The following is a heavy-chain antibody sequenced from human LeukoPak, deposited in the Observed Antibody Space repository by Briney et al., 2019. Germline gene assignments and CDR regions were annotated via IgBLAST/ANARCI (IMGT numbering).Heavy chain of an antibody. CDR1: GGTFSSYA. D-gene: IGHD3-9*01. V-gene: IGHV1-69*04. CDR2: IIPILGIA. J-gene: IGHJ3*02. Sequence: ASVKVSCKASGGTFSSYAISLVRQAPGQGLEWMGRIIPILGIANYAQKFQGRVTITADKSTSTAYMELSSLRSEDTAVYYCARGDILTGYYGEGGGHDAFDIWGQGTMVTVSS. CDR3: ARGDILTGYYGEGGGHDAFDI.